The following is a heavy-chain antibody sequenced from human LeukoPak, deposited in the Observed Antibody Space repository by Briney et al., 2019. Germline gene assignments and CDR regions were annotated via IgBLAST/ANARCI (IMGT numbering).Heavy chain of an antibody. Sequence: TGGSLRLSCAASGFTFSTYTMIWVRQAPGKGLEWVSSISTSSSYIYYADSLEGRFTISRDNAKKSLYLQMNSLRAEDTAVYYCARDSDGVAGTTSYFQHWGQGTLVTVSS. CDR3: ARDSDGVAGTTSYFQH. CDR2: ISTSSSYI. J-gene: IGHJ1*01. V-gene: IGHV3-21*01. CDR1: GFTFSTYT. D-gene: IGHD6-19*01.